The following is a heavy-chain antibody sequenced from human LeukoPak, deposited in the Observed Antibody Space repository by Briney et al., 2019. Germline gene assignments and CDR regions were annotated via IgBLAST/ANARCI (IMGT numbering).Heavy chain of an antibody. CDR3: ARDRGGYSYGYGLGQYDY. CDR2: IYYSGST. CDR1: GGSISSYY. D-gene: IGHD5-18*01. J-gene: IGHJ4*02. V-gene: IGHV4-59*01. Sequence: PSETLSLTCSVSGGSISSYYWSWIRQPPGKGLEWIGYIYYSGSTNYNPSLKSRVTISVDTSKNQFSLKLSSVTAADTAVYYCARDRGGYSYGYGLGQYDYWGQGTLVTVSS.